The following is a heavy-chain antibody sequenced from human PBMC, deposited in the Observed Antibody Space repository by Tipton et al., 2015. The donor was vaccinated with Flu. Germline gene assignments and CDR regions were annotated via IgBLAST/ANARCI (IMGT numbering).Heavy chain of an antibody. CDR3: ARDQGFGDGLTYDYFALGV. V-gene: IGHV4-39*07. Sequence: TLSLTCTVSGASISSDAYYWGWIRQPPGKGLEWIGSMSYTGKSYYNPSLKSRVTISVDTSKNQFSLKVKSVTAADTAVYYCARDQGFGDGLTYDYFALGVWGQGTTVTVSS. CDR1: GASISSDAYY. D-gene: IGHD3-10*01. CDR2: MSYTGKS. J-gene: IGHJ6*02.